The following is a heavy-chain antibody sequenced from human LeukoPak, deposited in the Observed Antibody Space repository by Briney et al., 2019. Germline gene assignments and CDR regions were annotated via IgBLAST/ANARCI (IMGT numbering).Heavy chain of an antibody. V-gene: IGHV4-59*01. CDR3: ARGAYDSSGYYWVGYYGMDV. CDR2: NYYSGST. CDR1: GGSISSYY. Sequence: SETLSLTCTVSGGSISSYYWSWIRQPPGEGLEWIGYNYYSGSTNYNPSLKSRVTISVDTSKNQFSLKLSSVTAADTAVYYGARGAYDSSGYYWVGYYGMDVWGQGTTVTVSS. J-gene: IGHJ6*02. D-gene: IGHD3-22*01.